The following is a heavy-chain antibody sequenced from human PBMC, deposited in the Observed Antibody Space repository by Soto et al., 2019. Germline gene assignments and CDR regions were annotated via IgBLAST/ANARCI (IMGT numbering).Heavy chain of an antibody. CDR3: AREAAIKSFDS. CDR1: GFTFSDYY. Sequence: GGSLRLSCAASGFTFSDYYMSWIRQAPGKGPDWVSYISTSSSYTNYADSVRGRFTISRDDANNLLYQQINSLRAEDPAVYYCAREAAIKSFDSWGQGTLVTVSS. V-gene: IGHV3-11*06. CDR2: ISTSSSYT. D-gene: IGHD2-2*01. J-gene: IGHJ4*01.